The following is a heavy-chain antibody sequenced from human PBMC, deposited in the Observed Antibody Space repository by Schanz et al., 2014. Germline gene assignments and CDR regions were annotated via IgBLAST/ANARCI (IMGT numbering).Heavy chain of an antibody. D-gene: IGHD2-21*01. CDR2: ISGSGGST. CDR3: ARANSRRKINFDY. J-gene: IGHJ4*02. V-gene: IGHV3-23*04. CDR1: GFTFSSYA. Sequence: VQLVESGGGVVQPGGSLRLSCAASGFTFSSYAMSWVRQAPGKGLEWVSAISGSGGSTYYADSVKGRFTISRDNSKNTLYLQMNSLRAEDTAVYYCARANSRRKINFDYWGRGTLVTVSS.